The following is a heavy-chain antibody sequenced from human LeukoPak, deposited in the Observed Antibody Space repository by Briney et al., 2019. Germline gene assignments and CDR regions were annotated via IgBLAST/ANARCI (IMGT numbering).Heavy chain of an antibody. CDR1: GYTFTGYY. D-gene: IGHD6-19*01. J-gene: IGHJ4*02. V-gene: IGHV1-2*02. CDR3: ARARPAGYRSGWLLQ. Sequence: GASVKVSCKASGYTFTGYYMHWVRQAPGQGLEWMGWINPNSGGTNYAQKFQGRVTMTRDTSISTAYMELSRLRSDDTAVYYCARARPAGYRSGWLLQWGQEPWSPSPQ. CDR2: INPNSGGT.